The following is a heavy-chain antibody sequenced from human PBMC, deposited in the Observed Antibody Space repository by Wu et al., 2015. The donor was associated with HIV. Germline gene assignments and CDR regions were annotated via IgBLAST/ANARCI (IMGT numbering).Heavy chain of an antibody. V-gene: IGHV1-2*02. CDR2: INSKSGDT. CDR1: GYTFTGKY. D-gene: IGHD3-10*01. Sequence: QVQLVQSGADVKKPGASVKVSCKASGYTFTGKYIHWVRQAPGQGLEWMGWINSKSGDTNYAQKFQGRVTMTRDTSISTAYMELIRLRSDDSAVYFCARDFSGYYYYMDVWGKGTTVTVSS. CDR3: ARDFSGYYYYMDV. J-gene: IGHJ6*03.